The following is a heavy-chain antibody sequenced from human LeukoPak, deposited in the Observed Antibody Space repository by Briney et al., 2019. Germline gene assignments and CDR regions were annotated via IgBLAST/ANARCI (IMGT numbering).Heavy chain of an antibody. J-gene: IGHJ4*02. V-gene: IGHV5-10-1*01. CDR3: ARSYGSGSYYNDPDF. CDR1: GYSFTGYW. Sequence: GESLKISCKGSGYSFTGYWISSVRQMPGKGLEWMGRIDPSDSYTNYSPSFQGHVTISADKSISTAYLQWSSLKASDTAMYYCARSYGSGSYYNDPDFWGQGTLVTVSS. D-gene: IGHD3-10*01. CDR2: IDPSDSYT.